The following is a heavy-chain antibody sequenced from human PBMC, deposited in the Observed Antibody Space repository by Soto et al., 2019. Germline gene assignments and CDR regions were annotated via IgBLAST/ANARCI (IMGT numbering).Heavy chain of an antibody. J-gene: IGHJ3*02. D-gene: IGHD3-22*01. Sequence: ASVKVSCKASGYTFTSYYMHWVRQAPGQGREWMGIINPSGGSTSYAQKFQGRVTMTRDTSTSTVYMELSSLRSEDTAVYYCARESVNYSYASSGYPPRTLSIWRVGTKVAV. CDR3: ARESVNYSYASSGYPPRTLSI. CDR1: GYTFTSYY. CDR2: INPSGGST. V-gene: IGHV1-46*01.